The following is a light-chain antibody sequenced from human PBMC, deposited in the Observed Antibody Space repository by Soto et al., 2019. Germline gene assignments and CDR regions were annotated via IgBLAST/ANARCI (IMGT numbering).Light chain of an antibody. CDR3: QQSHTTPYT. CDR2: AAS. J-gene: IGKJ2*01. CDR1: QSISNY. V-gene: IGKV1-39*01. Sequence: DLQMTQSPSSLSASEGDRVTITCRASQSISNYLNWYQQKPGPAPKLLIYAASSLQSGVPSWFPGPGIWTKFPLYISDLQPGDFATYSCQQSHTTPYTFGQGTRLEIK.